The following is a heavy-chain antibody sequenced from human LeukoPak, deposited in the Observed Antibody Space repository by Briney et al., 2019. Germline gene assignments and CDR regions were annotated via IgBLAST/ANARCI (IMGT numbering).Heavy chain of an antibody. D-gene: IGHD1-26*01. CDR1: GFTVSSNY. J-gene: IGHJ4*02. V-gene: IGHV3-66*01. CDR3: ARDPGGSYGGPFDY. CDR2: IYSGGST. Sequence: PGGSLRLSCAASGFTVSSNYMSWVRQAPGKGLEWVAVIYSGGSTYYADSLKGRFTISRANSKNTLYLQMNSLRAEDTAVYYCARDPGGSYGGPFDYWGQGPLVTVSS.